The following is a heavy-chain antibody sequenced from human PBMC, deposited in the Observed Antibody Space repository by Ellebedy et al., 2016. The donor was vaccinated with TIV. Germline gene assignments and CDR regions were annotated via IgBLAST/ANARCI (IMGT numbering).Heavy chain of an antibody. Sequence: AASVKVSCKASGYSLSTCGFSWVRQAPGQGLEWMGWISFYTGKTTYAQKFQGRVTLTTDTSTGTAHMELRSLRSDDTAVYYCARGRYSGYDYSDYWGQGTLVTVSS. CDR3: ARGRYSGYDYSDY. D-gene: IGHD5-12*01. CDR2: ISFYTGKT. J-gene: IGHJ4*02. V-gene: IGHV1-18*04. CDR1: GYSLSTCG.